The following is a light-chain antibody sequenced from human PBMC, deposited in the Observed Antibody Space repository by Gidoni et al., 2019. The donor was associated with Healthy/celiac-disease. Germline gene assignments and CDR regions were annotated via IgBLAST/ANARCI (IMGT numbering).Light chain of an antibody. CDR3: QQRSNWPLGYT. V-gene: IGKV3-11*01. CDR2: DAS. J-gene: IGKJ3*01. Sequence: IALTQSPATLSLSPGERATLSCRASQSVSSHLAWSQQKPGQAPRHLIYDASNRATGTPARFSGSGSGTDFTHTNSSLEPEDFAVYYCQQRSNWPLGYTCGPGTSGYQT. CDR1: QSVSSH.